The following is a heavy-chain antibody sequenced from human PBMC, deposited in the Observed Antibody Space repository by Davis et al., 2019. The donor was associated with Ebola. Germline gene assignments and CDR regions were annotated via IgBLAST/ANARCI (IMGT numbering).Heavy chain of an antibody. D-gene: IGHD1-26*01. J-gene: IGHJ4*02. Sequence: PSETLSLTCTVSGGSISSYYWSWIRQPPGKGLEWIGYIYYSGSTNYNPSLKSRVTISVDTSKNQFSLKLSSVTAADTAVYYCAGPMEELLDYWGQGTLVTVSS. CDR3: AGPMEELLDY. V-gene: IGHV4-59*01. CDR2: IYYSGST. CDR1: GGSISSYY.